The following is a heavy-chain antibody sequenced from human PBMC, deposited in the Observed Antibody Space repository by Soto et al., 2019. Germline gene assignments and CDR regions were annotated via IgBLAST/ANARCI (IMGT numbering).Heavy chain of an antibody. J-gene: IGHJ4*01. CDR2: IKQDGSED. V-gene: IGHV3-7*03. CDR1: GFTFSDHW. CDR3: TRGYCSGGSCYYEFFFVD. D-gene: IGHD2-15*01. Sequence: PGGSLRLSCAASGFTFSDHWMSWVRQAPGKGLEFVANIKQDGSEDFYVDSVEGRFTISRDNANNALYLQMSSLRAEDTAVYYCTRGYCSGGSCYYEFFFVDWGHGTPVTVSS.